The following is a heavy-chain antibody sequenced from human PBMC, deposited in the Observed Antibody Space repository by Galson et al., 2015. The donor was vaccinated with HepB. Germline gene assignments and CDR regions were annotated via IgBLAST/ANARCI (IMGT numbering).Heavy chain of an antibody. CDR2: IWDDGSNK. CDR1: GFTFSSYG. CDR3: ARSVTAAPYYYYGMDV. D-gene: IGHD2-2*01. Sequence: ALGLSCAAAGFTFSSYGNHWVHQAPGQGVGGGGVIWDDGSNKYYADSVKGRFTISRDNSKNTLYLQMNSLRAEDTAVYYCARSVTAAPYYYYGMDVWGQGTTVTVSS. J-gene: IGHJ6*02. V-gene: IGHV3-33*01.